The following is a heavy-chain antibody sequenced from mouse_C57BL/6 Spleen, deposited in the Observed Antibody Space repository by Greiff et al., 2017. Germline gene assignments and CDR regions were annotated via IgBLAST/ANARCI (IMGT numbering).Heavy chain of an antibody. J-gene: IGHJ4*01. CDR2: ILPGSGST. CDR1: GYTFTGYW. D-gene: IGHD1-1*01. Sequence: VKVVESGAELMKPGASVKLSCKATGYTFTGYWIEWVKQRPGHGLEWIGEILPGSGSTNYNEKFKGKATFTADTSSNTAYMRLSSLTTEDSAIYYCANYGSSPYYYAMDYWGQGTSVTVSS. V-gene: IGHV1-9*01. CDR3: ANYGSSPYYYAMDY.